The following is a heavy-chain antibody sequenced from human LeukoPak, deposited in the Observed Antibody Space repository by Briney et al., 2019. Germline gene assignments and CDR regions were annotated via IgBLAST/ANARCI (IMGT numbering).Heavy chain of an antibody. CDR1: GGSLSGYY. CDR2: INHSGST. J-gene: IGHJ6*03. D-gene: IGHD1-14*01. V-gene: IGHV4-34*01. CDR3: ARGLSPPATEKRYYYMDV. Sequence: PSETLSLTCGVYGGSLSGYYWSWIRQPPGKGLEWIGEINHSGSTNYNPSLKSRVTISVDTSKNQFSLKLSSVTAADTAVYYCARGLSPPATEKRYYYMDVWGKGTTVTVSS.